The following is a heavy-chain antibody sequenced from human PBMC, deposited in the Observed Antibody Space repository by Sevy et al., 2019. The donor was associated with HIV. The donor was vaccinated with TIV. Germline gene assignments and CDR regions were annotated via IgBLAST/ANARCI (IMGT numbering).Heavy chain of an antibody. J-gene: IGHJ4*02. D-gene: IGHD6-19*01. CDR3: ARDRQGITVAGTAIDY. CDR2: ITLSGSTI. Sequence: GGSLRLSCTASGFTFSSYEMNWVRQAPGQGLEWVSYITLSGSTIYYADSVKGRFTISRDNAKNSLYLQMNSLRAEDTAVYYCARDRQGITVAGTAIDYWGQGTLVTVSS. CDR1: GFTFSSYE. V-gene: IGHV3-48*03.